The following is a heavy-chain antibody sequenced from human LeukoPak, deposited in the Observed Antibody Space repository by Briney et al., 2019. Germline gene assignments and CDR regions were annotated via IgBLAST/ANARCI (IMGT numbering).Heavy chain of an antibody. CDR2: IRYDGSNK. CDR3: ARERQRSRYSSSWYGEDAFDI. Sequence: PGGSLRLSCAASGFTFSSYGMHWGRQAPGKGLEWVAFIRYDGSNKYYADSVKGRFTISRDNSKNTLYLQMGSLRAEDMAVYYCARERQRSRYSSSWYGEDAFDIWGQGTMVTVSS. V-gene: IGHV3-30*02. D-gene: IGHD6-13*01. CDR1: GFTFSSYG. J-gene: IGHJ3*02.